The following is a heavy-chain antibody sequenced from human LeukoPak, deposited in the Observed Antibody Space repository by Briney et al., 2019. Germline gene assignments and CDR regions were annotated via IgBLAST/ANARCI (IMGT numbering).Heavy chain of an antibody. D-gene: IGHD1-26*01. CDR3: ARGAGATYFDY. J-gene: IGHJ4*02. V-gene: IGHV1-69*13. Sequence: SVKVSCKASGGTFSSYAISWVRQAPGQGLEWMGGIIPMFGTANYAQKFQGRVTIIADESTSTAYMELSSLRSEDTAVYYCARGAGATYFDYWGQGTLVTVSS. CDR2: IIPMFGTA. CDR1: GGTFSSYA.